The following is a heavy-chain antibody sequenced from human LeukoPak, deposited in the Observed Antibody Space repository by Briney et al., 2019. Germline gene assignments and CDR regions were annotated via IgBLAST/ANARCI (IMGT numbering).Heavy chain of an antibody. CDR3: ARGSRGSYRVGY. Sequence: GGSLRLSCAASGFTFSNYSMNWVRQAPGKGLEWVSSISSSSSYIYYADSVKGRFTISRDNAKNSLYLQMNSLRAEDTAVYYCARGSRGSYRVGYWGQGTLVTVSS. V-gene: IGHV3-21*01. J-gene: IGHJ4*02. D-gene: IGHD1-26*01. CDR2: ISSSSSYI. CDR1: GFTFSNYS.